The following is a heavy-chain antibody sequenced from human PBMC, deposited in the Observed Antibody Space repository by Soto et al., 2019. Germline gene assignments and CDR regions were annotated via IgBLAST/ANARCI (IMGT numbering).Heavy chain of an antibody. V-gene: IGHV3-7*01. CDR1: GFTFIIYL. CDR3: VTQWLAYPYYYYYMDV. Sequence: PGGSLRLSCAASGFTFIIYLMSWVRQAPGKGLEWVANIKQDGSEKYYVDSVKGRFTISRDNAKNSLYLQMNSLRAEDTAVYYCVTQWLAYPYYYYYMDVWGKGTTVTVSS. D-gene: IGHD6-19*01. CDR2: IKQDGSEK. J-gene: IGHJ6*03.